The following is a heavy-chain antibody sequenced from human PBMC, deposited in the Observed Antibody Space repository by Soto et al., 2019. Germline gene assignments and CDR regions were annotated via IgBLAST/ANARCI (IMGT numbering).Heavy chain of an antibody. CDR1: GYTFTGYY. J-gene: IGHJ4*02. CDR3: ARDARGDEAPMDY. D-gene: IGHD3-10*01. Sequence: QVQLVQYGAEVKKPGASVKVSCKSSGYTFTGYYMHWVRQAPGQGLEWMGWINPNSGGTNYAQKFQGCVTMTRETSISTAYMELSRLRSDDTAVYYCARDARGDEAPMDYWGQGTLVTVSS. V-gene: IGHV1-2*04. CDR2: INPNSGGT.